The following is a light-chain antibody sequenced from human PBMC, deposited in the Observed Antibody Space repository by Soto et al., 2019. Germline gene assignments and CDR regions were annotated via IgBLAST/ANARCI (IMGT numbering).Light chain of an antibody. CDR2: RNN. CDR1: SSNIGSNY. Sequence: QSVLTQPPSASGTPGQRVIISCSGSSSNIGSNYVYWYQQLPGTAPKLLIYRNNQRPSGVPDRFSGSKSGTSVSLAISGLRSEDEADYYCAAWDDSLSGWVFGGGTKLTVL. V-gene: IGLV1-47*01. CDR3: AAWDDSLSGWV. J-gene: IGLJ3*02.